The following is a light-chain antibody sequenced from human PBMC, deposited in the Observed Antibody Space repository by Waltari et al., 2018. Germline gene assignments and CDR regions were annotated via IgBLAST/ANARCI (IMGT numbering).Light chain of an antibody. CDR1: QGVSSW. J-gene: IGKJ4*01. CDR3: QQTNSFPRT. Sequence: DIQMTQSPSSVSASVGDRVTITCRAGQGVSSWLAWYQQKPGKAPNLLIYAASSLLSGVPSRFRGSGSGTDFTVTISSLQPEDVATYYWQQTNSFPRTFGGGTKVEI. CDR2: AAS. V-gene: IGKV1-12*01.